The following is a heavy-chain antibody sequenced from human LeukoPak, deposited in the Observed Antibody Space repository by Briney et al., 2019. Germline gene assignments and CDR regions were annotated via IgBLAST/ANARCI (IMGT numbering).Heavy chain of an antibody. Sequence: ASVKVSCKASGYTFTGYYMHWVRQAPGQGLEWMGWINPNSGGTNYAQKFQGRVTMTRDTSISTAYMELSSLRSEDTAVYYCATDHSGWAKNFDYWGQGTLVTVSS. D-gene: IGHD6-19*01. J-gene: IGHJ4*02. CDR1: GYTFTGYY. V-gene: IGHV1-2*02. CDR3: ATDHSGWAKNFDY. CDR2: INPNSGGT.